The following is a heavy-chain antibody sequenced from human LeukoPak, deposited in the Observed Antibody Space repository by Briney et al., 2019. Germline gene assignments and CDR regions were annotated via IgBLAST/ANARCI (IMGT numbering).Heavy chain of an antibody. CDR1: GYTSTSYY. Sequence: ASVKVSCKASGYTSTSYYMHWVRQAPGQGLEWMGIINPSGGSTSYAQKFQGRVTMTRDTSTSTAYMELSRLRSDDTAVYYCARRGGYCTNGVCYYYFDYWGQGTLVTVSS. CDR3: ARRGGYCTNGVCYYYFDY. V-gene: IGHV1-46*01. CDR2: INPSGGST. J-gene: IGHJ4*02. D-gene: IGHD2-8*01.